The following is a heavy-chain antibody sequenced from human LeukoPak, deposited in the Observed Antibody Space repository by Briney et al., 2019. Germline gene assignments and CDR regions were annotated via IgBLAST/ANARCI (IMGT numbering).Heavy chain of an antibody. D-gene: IGHD6-6*01. CDR1: GYTLTELS. V-gene: IGHV1-24*01. CDR3: ATDLSSSRNMDV. Sequence: ASVKVSCKVSGYTLTELSMLWERQAPGKGLEWMGVFDPEDGGTIYAQKFQGRVTMTDDTSTDTACMEMSSLRSEDTAVYYCATDLSSSRNMDVWGKGTTVTVSS. J-gene: IGHJ6*03. CDR2: FDPEDGGT.